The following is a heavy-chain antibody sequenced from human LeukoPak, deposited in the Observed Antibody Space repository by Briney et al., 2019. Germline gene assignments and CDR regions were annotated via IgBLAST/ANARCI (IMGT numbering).Heavy chain of an antibody. CDR2: ISSSGSYI. J-gene: IGHJ4*02. CDR3: AREDASSWDY. Sequence: GGSLRLSCAASRFTFSSYSMNWVRQAPGKGLEWVSSISSSGSYIYYADSLKGRFTISRDNAKNSLYLQMNSLRAEDTAVYYCAREDASSWDYWGQGILVTVSS. D-gene: IGHD6-13*01. V-gene: IGHV3-21*01. CDR1: RFTFSSYS.